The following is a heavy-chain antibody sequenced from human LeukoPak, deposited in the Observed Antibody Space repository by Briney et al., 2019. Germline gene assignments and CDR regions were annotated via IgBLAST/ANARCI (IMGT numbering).Heavy chain of an antibody. J-gene: IGHJ4*02. D-gene: IGHD3-22*01. Sequence: GGSLRLSCAASGFTFSSYGMHWGRQAPGKGLEWVAVISYDGSNKYYADSVKGRFTISRDNSKDTLYLQMSSVRVDDTAVYYCARDRGRYYDSRGFYWGYYFDSWGQGILVTVST. CDR3: ARDRGRYYDSRGFYWGYYFDS. CDR2: ISYDGSNK. CDR1: GFTFSSYG. V-gene: IGHV3-30*03.